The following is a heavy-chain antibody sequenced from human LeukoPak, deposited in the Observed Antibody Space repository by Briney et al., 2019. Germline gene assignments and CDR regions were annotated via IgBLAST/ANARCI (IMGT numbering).Heavy chain of an antibody. V-gene: IGHV4-59*08. J-gene: IGHJ6*02. CDR3: AKTRAPYGIDV. CDR1: GGSISSYY. CDR2: IYYSGST. Sequence: SETLSLTCTVSGGSISSYYWSWIRQPPGKGLVWIGYIYYSGSTNYNPSLKSRVTISVDTSKNQFSLKLSSVTAADTAVYYCAKTRAPYGIDVWGQGTTVTVSS.